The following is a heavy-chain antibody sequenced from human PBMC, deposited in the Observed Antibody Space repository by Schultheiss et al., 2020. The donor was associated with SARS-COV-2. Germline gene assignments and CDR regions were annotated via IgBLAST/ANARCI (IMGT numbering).Heavy chain of an antibody. Sequence: GESLKISCAASGFTFSSYWMSWVRQAPGKGLEWVANIKQDGSEKYYVDSVKGRFTISRDNAKNSLYLQMNSLRAEDTAVYYCARDGGYGDRDAFDIWGQGTMVTVSS. CDR2: IKQDGSEK. V-gene: IGHV3-7*01. J-gene: IGHJ3*02. D-gene: IGHD4-17*01. CDR1: GFTFSSYW. CDR3: ARDGGYGDRDAFDI.